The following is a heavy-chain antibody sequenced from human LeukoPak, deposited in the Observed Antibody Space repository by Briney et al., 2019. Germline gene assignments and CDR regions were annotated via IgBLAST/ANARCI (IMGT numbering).Heavy chain of an antibody. CDR3: ARFGRGLDY. V-gene: IGHV3-30*02. CDR1: GFNFSIYG. J-gene: IGHJ4*02. D-gene: IGHD2-15*01. CDR2: IRYDGDNK. Sequence: GGSLRLSCEASGFNFSIYGMHWVRKARGQGLEGVAFIRYDGDNKHYADSVEGRFTISRGNSKNTLYLQLNSLIPEDTAVYYCARFGRGLDYWGQGTLVTVSS.